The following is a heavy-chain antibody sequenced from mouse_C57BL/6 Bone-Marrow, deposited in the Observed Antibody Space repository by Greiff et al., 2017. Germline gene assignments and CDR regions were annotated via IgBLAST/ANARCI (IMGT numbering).Heavy chain of an antibody. CDR2: INPNNGGT. D-gene: IGHD2-2*01. Sequence: EVQLQQSGPELVKPGASVKISCKASGYTFTDYYMNWVKQSHGKSLEWIGDINPNNGGTSYNQKFKGKATLTVDKSSSTAYMELRSLTSEDSAVYYCARRDGYDRGYFDYWGQGTTLTVSS. CDR3: ARRDGYDRGYFDY. CDR1: GYTFTDYY. J-gene: IGHJ2*01. V-gene: IGHV1-26*01.